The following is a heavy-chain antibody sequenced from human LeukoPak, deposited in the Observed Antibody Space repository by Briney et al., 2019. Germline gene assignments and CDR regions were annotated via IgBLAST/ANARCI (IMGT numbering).Heavy chain of an antibody. V-gene: IGHV1-8*01. D-gene: IGHD3-22*01. CDR3: ARGHYYDSSGYYSVEYFQH. CDR1: GYTFTSYD. Sequence: ASVKVSCKASGYTFTSYDINWVRQATGQRLEWMGWMNPNSGNTGYAQKFQGRVTMTRNTSISTAYMELSSLRSEDTAVYYCARGHYYDSSGYYSVEYFQHWGQGTLVAVSS. J-gene: IGHJ1*01. CDR2: MNPNSGNT.